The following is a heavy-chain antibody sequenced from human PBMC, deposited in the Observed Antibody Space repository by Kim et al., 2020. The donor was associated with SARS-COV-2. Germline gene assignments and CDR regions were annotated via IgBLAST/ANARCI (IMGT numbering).Heavy chain of an antibody. Sequence: ASVKVSCKASGYTFTDYYLHWVRQAPGQGLEWMGWINPNSGGTNYAQKFQGRVTMTRDTSISTAFMELSSLRSDDTAVYYCARVNQFGTPFAATNYWGQGTLVPVSS. CDR2: INPNSGGT. CDR3: ARVNQFGTPFAATNY. CDR1: GYTFTDYY. J-gene: IGHJ4*02. V-gene: IGHV1-2*02. D-gene: IGHD3-16*01.